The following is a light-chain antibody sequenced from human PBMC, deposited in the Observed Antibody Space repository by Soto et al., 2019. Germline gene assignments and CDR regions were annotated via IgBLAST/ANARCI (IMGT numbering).Light chain of an antibody. CDR3: QKRSSWPLT. V-gene: IGKV3-11*01. CDR1: QSLSKS. Sequence: EIVFTQSQATLSFSTWESATLSCKASQSLSKSLVWYQQKPGQAPRLLIDGASNRATGIPARFSGSGSGTDFTLTISSLEPEDFAVYFCQKRSSWPLTCGGGNKGAIK. J-gene: IGKJ4*02. CDR2: GAS.